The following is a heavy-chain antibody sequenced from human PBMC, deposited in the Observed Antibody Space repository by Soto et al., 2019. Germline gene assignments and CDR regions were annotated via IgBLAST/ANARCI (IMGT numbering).Heavy chain of an antibody. J-gene: IGHJ4*02. D-gene: IGHD1-7*01. CDR3: ARESGDNWDYEAY. V-gene: IGHV4-4*07. CDR2: IYTSGNT. CDR1: GGSISSYH. Sequence: ETLSLTCTVSGGSISSYHWSWIRQSAGKGLEWIGRIYTSGNTHYNPSLKSRVTVSIDTSKNQFFLTVNSVTAADSAVYYCARESGDNWDYEAYWGQGTPVTV.